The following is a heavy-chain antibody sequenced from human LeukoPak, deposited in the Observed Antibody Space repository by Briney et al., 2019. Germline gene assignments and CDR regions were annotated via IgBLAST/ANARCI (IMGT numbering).Heavy chain of an antibody. CDR3: AGLFYYSVDV. CDR1: GFTFSDYY. J-gene: IGHJ6*02. V-gene: IGHV3-11*01. Sequence: PGGSLRLSCAASGFTFSDYYMSWIRQAPGKGLEWVSYISSSSNIIYYADSVKGRFTISRDNAKNSLYLQMNSLRAEDTAVYYCAGLFYYSVDVWGQGTTVTVSS. CDR2: ISSSSNII.